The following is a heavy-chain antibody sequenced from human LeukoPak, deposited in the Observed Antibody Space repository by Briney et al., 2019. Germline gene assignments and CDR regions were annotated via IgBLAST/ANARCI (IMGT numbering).Heavy chain of an antibody. Sequence: ASVKVSCKASGGTFSSYAISWVRQAPGQGLEWMGRIIPILGIANYAQKFQGRVTITADKSTSTAYMELSSLRSEDTAVYYCARDMVGEITMVRGVITPTYYFDYWGQGTLVTVSS. CDR1: GGTFSSYA. CDR3: ARDMVGEITMVRGVITPTYYFDY. D-gene: IGHD3-10*01. CDR2: IIPILGIA. J-gene: IGHJ4*02. V-gene: IGHV1-69*04.